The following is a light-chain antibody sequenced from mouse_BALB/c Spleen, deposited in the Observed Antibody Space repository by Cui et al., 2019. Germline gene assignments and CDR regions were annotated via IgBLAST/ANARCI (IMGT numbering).Light chain of an antibody. CDR2: YTS. Sequence: DIQMTQSPSSLSASLGGKVTITCKASQDINKYKAWYQHKPGKGTRLLIHYTSTFQPGIPCRFSGGGCGRDYSISISNLEPEDIATYYRLQYDNLWTFGGGTKLEIK. V-gene: IGKV19-93*01. CDR3: LQYDNLWT. J-gene: IGKJ1*01. CDR1: QDINKY.